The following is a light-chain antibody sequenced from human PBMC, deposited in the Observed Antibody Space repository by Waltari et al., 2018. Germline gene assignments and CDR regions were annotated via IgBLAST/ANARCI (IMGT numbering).Light chain of an antibody. CDR2: DAS. J-gene: IGKJ4*01. V-gene: IGKV3-11*01. Sequence: DIVLTQSPATLSLSPGERATLSCSASQNITNYLTRYQLKPGQAPRLLIYDASNRATGIPARFSGGGSGTDFTLTISNLEPEDSAVYYCQQRSKWPLTFGGGTKVEIK. CDR3: QQRSKWPLT. CDR1: QNITNY.